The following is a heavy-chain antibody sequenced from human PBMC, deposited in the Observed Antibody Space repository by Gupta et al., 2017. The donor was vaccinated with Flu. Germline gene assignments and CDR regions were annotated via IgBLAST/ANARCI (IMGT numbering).Heavy chain of an antibody. Sequence: SGFTFSNYALNWVRQAPGKGLEWVSTITGSGGSTYYADSVKGRFTISRDSSKNTLYLQMNSLRAEDTAVYYCAKGRTRFVEWLFDYWGQGTLVTVSS. J-gene: IGHJ4*02. CDR3: AKGRTRFVEWLFDY. V-gene: IGHV3-23*01. CDR1: GFTFSNYA. CDR2: ITGSGGST. D-gene: IGHD3-3*01.